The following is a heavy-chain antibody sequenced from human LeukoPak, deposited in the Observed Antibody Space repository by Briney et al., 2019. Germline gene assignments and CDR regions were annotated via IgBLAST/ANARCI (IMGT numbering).Heavy chain of an antibody. CDR2: LSEDGSTA. V-gene: IGHV3-74*01. Sequence: PGGSLRLSCAASGFTFSLYWMHWVRQGPGKGLMWVSRLSEDGSTADYADSVKGRFTMSRDNAKGKVFLEMRSLTVEHTAIYFCVRERIYYSDLAYKERENFDPWGRGTLVTVSS. D-gene: IGHD1-26*01. CDR1: GFTFSLYW. CDR3: VRERIYYSDLAYKERENFDP. J-gene: IGHJ5*02.